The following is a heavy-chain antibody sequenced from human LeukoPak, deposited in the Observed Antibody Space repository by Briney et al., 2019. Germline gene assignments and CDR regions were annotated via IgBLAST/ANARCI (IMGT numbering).Heavy chain of an antibody. CDR2: ISADGSNE. CDR1: GFTFSTYG. D-gene: IGHD3-10*01. CDR3: ARSYYCGSGTYAPPAGL. Sequence: GGSLRLSCAASGFTFSTYGMHWVRQAPGKGLEWVAVISADGSNEYYTDSVKGRFTISRDNSKDTVFLQMDSLRPEDMAVYYCARSYYCGSGTYAPPAGLWGQGTLVTVSS. J-gene: IGHJ4*02. V-gene: IGHV3-30*03.